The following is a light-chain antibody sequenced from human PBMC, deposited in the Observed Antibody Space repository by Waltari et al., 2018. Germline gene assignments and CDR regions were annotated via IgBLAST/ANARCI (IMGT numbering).Light chain of an antibody. Sequence: QSALTQPRSVSGSPGQSVTISCTATISDVGNYNYVSSYQQHPGKAPKLIIYEVTKRPSGVPDRLSGSKSGNTASLTISGLQAEDEADYYCCSYAGRYTFVFGTGTKVTVL. J-gene: IGLJ1*01. V-gene: IGLV2-11*01. CDR1: ISDVGNYNY. CDR3: CSYAGRYTFV. CDR2: EVT.